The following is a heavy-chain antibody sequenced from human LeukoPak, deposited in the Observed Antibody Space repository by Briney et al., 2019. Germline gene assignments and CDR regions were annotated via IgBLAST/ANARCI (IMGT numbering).Heavy chain of an antibody. Sequence: SETLSLTCAVYGGSFSGYYWSWIRQPPGKGLEWIGEINHSGSTNYNPSLKSRVTISVDTSKNQFSLKLSSVTAADTAVYYCASSSGQYWGQGTLVTVSS. CDR2: INHSGST. V-gene: IGHV4-34*01. CDR3: ASSSGQY. CDR1: GGSFSGYY. J-gene: IGHJ1*01. D-gene: IGHD3-10*01.